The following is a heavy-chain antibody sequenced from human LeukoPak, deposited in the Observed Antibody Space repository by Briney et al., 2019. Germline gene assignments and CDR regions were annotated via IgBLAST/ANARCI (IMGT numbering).Heavy chain of an antibody. CDR3: ARNDSSAYDY. Sequence: ASVTVSCKASGYTFTSYGISWVRQAPGQGLEWMGWISAYNGYAKYAQNVQGRVTMTTDTSTSTAYMDLRSLRSDDTAVYYCARNDSSAYDYWGQGPLVTVSS. D-gene: IGHD2-15*01. CDR1: GYTFTSYG. J-gene: IGHJ4*02. CDR2: ISAYNGYA. V-gene: IGHV1-18*01.